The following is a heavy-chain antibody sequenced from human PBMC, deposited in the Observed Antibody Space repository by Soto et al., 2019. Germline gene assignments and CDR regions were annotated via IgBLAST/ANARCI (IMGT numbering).Heavy chain of an antibody. Sequence: QVQLVQSGAEVKKPGSSVKVSCKASGGTFSSYTISWVRQAPGQGLEWMGRIIPILGIANYAQKFQGRVTITADKSTSTAYMELSSLRSEGTAVYYCARVSTGTTFDYWGQGTLVTVSS. V-gene: IGHV1-69*02. D-gene: IGHD1-1*01. CDR3: ARVSTGTTFDY. CDR2: IIPILGIA. J-gene: IGHJ4*02. CDR1: GGTFSSYT.